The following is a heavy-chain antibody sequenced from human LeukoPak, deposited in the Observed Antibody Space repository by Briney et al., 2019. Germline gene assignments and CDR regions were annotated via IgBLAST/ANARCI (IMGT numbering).Heavy chain of an antibody. V-gene: IGHV4-39*07. CDR1: GGSISSSNYY. D-gene: IGHD6-6*01. Sequence: PSETLSLTCTVSGGSISSSNYYWGWIRQPPGKGLEWIANIYYSGDSYYKPSLKSRVTISVDTSKNQFSLKLSSVTAADTAVYYCAREADYSSSSSGVWFDPWGQGTLVTVSS. CDR3: AREADYSSSSSGVWFDP. CDR2: IYYSGDS. J-gene: IGHJ5*02.